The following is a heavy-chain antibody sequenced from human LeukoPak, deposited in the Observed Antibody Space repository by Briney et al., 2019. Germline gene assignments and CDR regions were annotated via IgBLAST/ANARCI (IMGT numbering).Heavy chain of an antibody. D-gene: IGHD7-27*01. V-gene: IGHV3-23*01. CDR2: IGNNGGGI. Sequence: GGSLRLSCAASGFTFSTYTMYWVRHPPGKRLEWVSIIGNNGGGIHYADSVKGRFTISRDNFKNALYLQMNSLRVEDTAVYYCAIDPNWGTHSWGQGVLVTVSS. CDR1: GFTFSTYT. J-gene: IGHJ4*02. CDR3: AIDPNWGTHS.